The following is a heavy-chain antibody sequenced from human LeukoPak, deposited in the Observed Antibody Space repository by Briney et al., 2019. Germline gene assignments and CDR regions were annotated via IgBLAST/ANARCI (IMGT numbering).Heavy chain of an antibody. J-gene: IGHJ4*02. Sequence: GGSLRLSCAASGFTFSSYGMHWVRQAPGKGLEWVAFIRYDGSNKYYADSVKGRFTISRDNSKNTLYLQMNSLRAEDTAVYYCAKDRYQLPYSALDYWGQGTLVTVSS. CDR2: IRYDGSNK. V-gene: IGHV3-30*02. CDR1: GFTFSSYG. D-gene: IGHD2-2*01. CDR3: AKDRYQLPYSALDY.